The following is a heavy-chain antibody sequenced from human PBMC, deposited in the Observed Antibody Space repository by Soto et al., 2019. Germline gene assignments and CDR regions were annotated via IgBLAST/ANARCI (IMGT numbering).Heavy chain of an antibody. CDR1: GFSFSDDW. D-gene: IGHD1-26*01. CDR2: VSSVGSTT. CDR3: VRGKYSGSYFFDY. J-gene: IGHJ4*02. Sequence: LRLSCEASGFSFSDDWMHWVRQAPGKGLVWVSSVSSVGSTTDYADSVKGRFTISRDNAKNTLYLQMNSLGAEDTAVYYCVRGKYSGSYFFDYWGQGTLVTVFS. V-gene: IGHV3-74*01.